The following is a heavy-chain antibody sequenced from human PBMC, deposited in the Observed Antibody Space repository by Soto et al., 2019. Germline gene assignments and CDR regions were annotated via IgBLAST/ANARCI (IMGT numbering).Heavy chain of an antibody. J-gene: IGHJ4*02. V-gene: IGHV3-23*01. Sequence: EVQVLESGGGLVQPGGSLRLSCAASGFIFSSYAMSWVRQAPGKGLEWVSAIGGSGGSPYYADSVKGRFTISRDYTKNTLYLQMNSLRAEDTAVYYCAKEPRAVAGTGVDYWGQGTLVTVSS. CDR2: IGGSGGSP. CDR3: AKEPRAVAGTGVDY. D-gene: IGHD6-19*01. CDR1: GFIFSSYA.